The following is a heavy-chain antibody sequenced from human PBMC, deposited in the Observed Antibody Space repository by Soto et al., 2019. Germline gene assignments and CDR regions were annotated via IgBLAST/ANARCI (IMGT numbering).Heavy chain of an antibody. V-gene: IGHV4-39*01. D-gene: IGHD3-22*01. CDR1: GGSISSSSYY. Sequence: SETLSLTCTVSGGSISSSSYYWGWIRQPPGKGLEWIGSIYYSGSPYYNPSLKSRVTISVDTSKNQFSLKLSSVTAADTAVYYCARSYDSSGYYFDYWGQGTLVTVSS. CDR3: ARSYDSSGYYFDY. CDR2: IYYSGSP. J-gene: IGHJ4*02.